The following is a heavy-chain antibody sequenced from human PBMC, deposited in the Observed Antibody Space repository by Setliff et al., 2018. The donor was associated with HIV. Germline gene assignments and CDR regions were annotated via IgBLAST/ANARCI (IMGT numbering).Heavy chain of an antibody. CDR1: GGSISSSTYY. CDR2: IYYSGST. D-gene: IGHD2-21*02. J-gene: IGHJ5*02. CDR3: AGSIVVVTAAPLT. Sequence: SETLSLTCTVSGGSISSSTYYWGWIRQPPGKGLEWIGSIYYSGSTYYNPSLKSRVTISVDTSKNQFSLKLSSVTAAGTAVYYCAGSIVVVTAAPLTWGQGTLVTVSS. V-gene: IGHV4-39*01.